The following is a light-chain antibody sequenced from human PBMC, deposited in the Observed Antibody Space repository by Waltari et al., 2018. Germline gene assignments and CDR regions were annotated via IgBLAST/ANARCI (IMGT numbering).Light chain of an antibody. V-gene: IGLV1-47*01. CDR1: SPRPGRNY. CDR2: RNS. CDR3: AAWDDSLICPV. J-gene: IGLJ1*01. Sequence: QSVLTQPPSASGVPGPRVTISCSGSSPRPGRNYVSWYQQVPGTAPKLLIYRNSQRPSGVPDRFSGSKSGTSASLAISGLRSENEAHYYCAAWDDSLICPVFGTGTKVSVL.